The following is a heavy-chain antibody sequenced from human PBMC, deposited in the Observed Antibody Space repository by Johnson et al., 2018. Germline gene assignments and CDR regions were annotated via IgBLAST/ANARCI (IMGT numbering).Heavy chain of an antibody. J-gene: IGHJ6*02. Sequence: QVQLQESGPGLVKPSETLSLTCSVSGGSISSHSWNWIRQPPGKGLEWIGNISNSGNTNYNPSLQSRVTISLDTSKNQFPLKLSSVPAADTAVYYCAREDRTHYYSYNGIDVWGQGTTVTVSS. V-gene: IGHV4-59*11. CDR3: AREDRTHYYSYNGIDV. CDR1: GGSISSHS. CDR2: ISNSGNT.